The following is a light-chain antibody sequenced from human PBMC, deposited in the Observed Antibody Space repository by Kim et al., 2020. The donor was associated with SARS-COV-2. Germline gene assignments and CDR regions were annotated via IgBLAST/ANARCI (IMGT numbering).Light chain of an antibody. CDR2: LEGSGSH. CDR3: ATWDSYTRV. CDR1: SGHSSYI. V-gene: IGLV4-60*03. J-gene: IGLJ3*02. Sequence: QLVLTQSSSASASLGSSVKLTCTLSSGHSSYIIAWHQQQPGKAPRYLMKLEGSGSHNKGSGVPDRFSGSSSGADRYLTISNLQSEDEADYYCATWDSYTRVFGGGTQLTVL.